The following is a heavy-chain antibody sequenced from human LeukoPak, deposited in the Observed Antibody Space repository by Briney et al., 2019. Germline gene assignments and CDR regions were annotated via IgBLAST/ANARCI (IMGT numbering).Heavy chain of an antibody. CDR3: ARDRPDYDILTGYRYYYGMDV. CDR2: IYSGGST. V-gene: IGHV3-66*01. D-gene: IGHD3-9*01. CDR1: GFTVRSNY. J-gene: IGHJ6*02. Sequence: GGSLRLSCVVSGFTVRSNYMSWVRQAPGKGPEWVSVIYSGGSTYYADSVKGRFTISRDNSKNTVYLQMNSLRAEDTAVYYCARDRPDYDILTGYRYYYGMDVWGQGTTVTVSS.